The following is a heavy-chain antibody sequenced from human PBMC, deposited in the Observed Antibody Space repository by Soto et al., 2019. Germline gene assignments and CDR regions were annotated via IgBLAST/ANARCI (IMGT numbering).Heavy chain of an antibody. CDR3: AKDRVRKNYYYYMDV. J-gene: IGHJ6*03. V-gene: IGHV3-9*01. D-gene: IGHD6-13*01. CDR1: GFTFDDYA. CDR2: ISWNSGSI. Sequence: EVQLVESGGGLVQPGRSLRLSCAASGFTFDDYAMHWVRQAPGKGLEWVSGISWNSGSIGYADSVKGRFTISRDNAKNSLYLQMNSLRAEDTALYYCAKDRVRKNYYYYMDVWRKGTTVTVSS.